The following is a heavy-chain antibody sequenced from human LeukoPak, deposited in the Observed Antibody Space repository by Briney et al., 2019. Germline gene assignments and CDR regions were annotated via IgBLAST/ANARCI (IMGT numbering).Heavy chain of an antibody. Sequence: GESLKISCKGSGYSFTRCRIGWVRQMPGKGLEWMGIIYPGDSETRYSPSFQGQVTISADKSFSTAYLQWRSLKASDTAMYYCARWQLANGAFDIWGQGTMVTVSS. V-gene: IGHV5-51*01. CDR2: IYPGDSET. CDR1: GYSFTRCR. CDR3: ARWQLANGAFDI. J-gene: IGHJ3*02. D-gene: IGHD6-6*01.